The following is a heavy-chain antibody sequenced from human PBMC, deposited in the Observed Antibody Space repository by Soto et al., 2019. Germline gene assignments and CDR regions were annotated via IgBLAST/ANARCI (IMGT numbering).Heavy chain of an antibody. V-gene: IGHV3-23*01. CDR2: ISGSGYTT. D-gene: IGHD2-2*01. J-gene: IGHJ4*02. CDR3: AKHDLRYAHDY. Sequence: PGGSLRLSCAASGFTFSIYAMSWVRQAPGKGLEWVSTISGSGYTTYYADSVKGRFTISRDNSKNTLYLQMNSLRAEDTAVYYCAKHDLRYAHDYWGQGTLVTVSS. CDR1: GFTFSIYA.